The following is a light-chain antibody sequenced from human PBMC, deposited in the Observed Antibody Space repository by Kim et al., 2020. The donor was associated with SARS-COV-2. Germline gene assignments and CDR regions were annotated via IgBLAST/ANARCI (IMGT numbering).Light chain of an antibody. CDR1: QGVSTTY. Sequence: EIVLTQSPGTLSLSPGERATLSCRASQGVSTTYIAWYQQKPGQGPRLLIFGASTRATDIPDRFSGAGSGTDFTLTISRLEPEDFAVYYCQQYGSSPLTFGGGTKLEI. J-gene: IGKJ4*01. CDR2: GAS. V-gene: IGKV3-20*01. CDR3: QQYGSSPLT.